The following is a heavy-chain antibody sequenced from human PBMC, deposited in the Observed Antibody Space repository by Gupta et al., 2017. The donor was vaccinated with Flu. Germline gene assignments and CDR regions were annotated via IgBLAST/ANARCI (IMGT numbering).Heavy chain of an antibody. CDR3: AREGHISGRPFGLDV. CDR1: GFTFTDYT. V-gene: IGHV3-21*01. J-gene: IGHJ6*02. D-gene: IGHD6-19*01. Sequence: GSLRLSCAASGFTFTDYTMHWVRQAPGKGLEWVSSISSFTTYINFADSLKGRFTISRDNAKNSLYLQMSSLRADDTAVYYCAREGHISGRPFGLDVWGQGTTVTVSS. CDR2: ISSFTTYI.